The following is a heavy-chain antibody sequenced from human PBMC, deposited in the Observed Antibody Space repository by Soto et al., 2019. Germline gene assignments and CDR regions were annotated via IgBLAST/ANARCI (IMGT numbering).Heavy chain of an antibody. Sequence: PGGSLRLSCAASGFTFSSYAMSWFRQAPGKGLEWVSAISGSGGSTYYADSVKGRFTISRDNSKNTLYLQMNSLRAEDTAVYYCAKDKAVAGTEYFQHWGQGTLVTVSS. CDR2: ISGSGGST. D-gene: IGHD6-19*01. CDR1: GFTFSSYA. CDR3: AKDKAVAGTEYFQH. J-gene: IGHJ1*01. V-gene: IGHV3-23*01.